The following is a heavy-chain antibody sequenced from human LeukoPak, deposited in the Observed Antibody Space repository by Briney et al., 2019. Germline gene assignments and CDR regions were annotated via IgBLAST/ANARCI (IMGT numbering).Heavy chain of an antibody. D-gene: IGHD3-22*01. V-gene: IGHV4-34*01. CDR2: INHSVST. Sequence: PSETLSLTCAVHGGSFSGYYWSWIRQPPGKGLEWIGEINHSVSTNYNPSLKSRVTISVDTSKNQFSLKLSSVTAADTAVYYCARGRYYYDSSGYYFYWGQGTLVTVSS. CDR1: GGSFSGYY. J-gene: IGHJ4*02. CDR3: ARGRYYYDSSGYYFY.